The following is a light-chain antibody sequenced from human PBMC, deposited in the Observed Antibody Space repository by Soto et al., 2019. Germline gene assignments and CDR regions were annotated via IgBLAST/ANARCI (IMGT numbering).Light chain of an antibody. Sequence: QSALTQPASVSGSPGQSITISCSGTSSDVGAHDFVSWYQHHPDKAPKVIIFEVTKRPSGVSNRFSGSKTGNTASLTISGLQAGDEADYYCNSYTLSKTVIFGGGTKVTVL. CDR2: EVT. CDR1: SSDVGAHDF. CDR3: NSYTLSKTVI. J-gene: IGLJ2*01. V-gene: IGLV2-14*01.